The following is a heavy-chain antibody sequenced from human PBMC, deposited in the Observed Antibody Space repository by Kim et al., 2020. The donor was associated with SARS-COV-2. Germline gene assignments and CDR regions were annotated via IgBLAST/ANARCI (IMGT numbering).Heavy chain of an antibody. CDR2: ISAYNGNT. D-gene: IGHD3-16*01. J-gene: IGHJ6*02. CDR1: GYTFTSYG. V-gene: IGHV1-18*01. CDR3: ARDLGPWGLGMDYYYYGMDV. Sequence: ASVKVSCKASGYTFTSYGISWVRQAPGQGLEWMGWISAYNGNTNYAQKLQGRVTMTTDTSTSTAYMELRSLRSDDTAVYYCARDLGPWGLGMDYYYYGMDVWGQGTTVTVSS.